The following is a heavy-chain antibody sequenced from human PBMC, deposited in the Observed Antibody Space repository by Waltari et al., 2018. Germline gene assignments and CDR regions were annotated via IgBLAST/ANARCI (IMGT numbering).Heavy chain of an antibody. V-gene: IGHV3-7*02. D-gene: IGHD2-8*01. CDR3: ATMGVGRFDY. CDR2: IKEDGSEK. J-gene: IGHJ4*02. Sequence: EVQLVESGGGLVQPGGSRRFSWAASGLAFSRPWMSWVRQDTGKGLEWVAKIKEDGSEKDYVDSVKGRFTISRDNAKNSLYLQMDSLRAEDTAVYYCATMGVGRFDYWGQGTLVTVSS. CDR1: GLAFSRPW.